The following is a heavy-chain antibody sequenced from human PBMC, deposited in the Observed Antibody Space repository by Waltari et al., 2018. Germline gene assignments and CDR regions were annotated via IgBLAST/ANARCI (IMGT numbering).Heavy chain of an antibody. Sequence: LEWVSYISSTSSYTNYADSVQGRFTISRDNAKNSLYLQMNSLRAEDTAVYNCARDCSSTSCYVGIYYYYGMDVWGQGTTVTVSS. CDR2: ISSTSSYT. J-gene: IGHJ6*02. V-gene: IGHV3-11*06. D-gene: IGHD2-2*01. CDR3: ARDCSSTSCYVGIYYYYGMDV.